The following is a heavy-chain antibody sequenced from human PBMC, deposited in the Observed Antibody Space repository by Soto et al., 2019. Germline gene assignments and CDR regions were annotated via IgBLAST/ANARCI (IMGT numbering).Heavy chain of an antibody. D-gene: IGHD2-15*01. Sequence: SETLSLTCTVSGGSISSGGYYWSWVRQHPGKGLEWIGYIYYSGSTYYNPSLKSRVTISVDTSKNQFSLKLSSVTAADTAVYYCARRYGGNFDYWGQGTLVTVSS. CDR3: ARRYGGNFDY. V-gene: IGHV4-31*03. CDR1: GGSISSGGYY. CDR2: IYYSGST. J-gene: IGHJ4*02.